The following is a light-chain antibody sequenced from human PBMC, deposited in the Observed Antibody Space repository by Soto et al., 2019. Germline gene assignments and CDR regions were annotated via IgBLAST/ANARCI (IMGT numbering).Light chain of an antibody. Sequence: DIQMTQSPPSLSASVGDRVVITCRASQSSSGNLNWYQQKPGKAPQLLIYAATTLQSGVPSRFSGSGYWTQFSLLISGLQPEDVAIFYCQQSYTHPRTFGQGTKVEIK. CDR1: QSSSGN. J-gene: IGKJ1*01. CDR2: AAT. V-gene: IGKV1-39*01. CDR3: QQSYTHPRT.